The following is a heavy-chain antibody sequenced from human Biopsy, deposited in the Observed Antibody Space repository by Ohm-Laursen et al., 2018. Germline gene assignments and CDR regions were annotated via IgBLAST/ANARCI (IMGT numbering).Heavy chain of an antibody. CDR2: ISYGGNDE. CDR3: ARAYPPPGRRLVVVAGDFDC. D-gene: IGHD2-15*01. CDR1: GFTFSNYG. V-gene: IGHV3-30*03. J-gene: IGHJ4*02. Sequence: SLRLSCAASGFTFSNYGMHWVRQAPGKGLEWVALISYGGNDEYYADSVEGRFTISRDNSKNTVLLQMNSLRAEDTAVYYCARAYPPPGRRLVVVAGDFDCWGQGTRVTVSS.